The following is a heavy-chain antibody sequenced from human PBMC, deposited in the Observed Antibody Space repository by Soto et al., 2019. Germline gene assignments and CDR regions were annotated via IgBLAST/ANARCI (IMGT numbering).Heavy chain of an antibody. Sequence: GESLKISCKGSGYSFTSYWIGWVRQMPGKGLEWMGIIYPGDSDTRYSPSFQGQVTISADKSISTAYLQWSSLKASDTAMYYCARTPARRTATIYYFDHWGQGTLVTVSS. J-gene: IGHJ4*02. CDR1: GYSFTSYW. CDR3: ARTPARRTATIYYFDH. D-gene: IGHD5-12*01. V-gene: IGHV5-51*01. CDR2: IYPGDSDT.